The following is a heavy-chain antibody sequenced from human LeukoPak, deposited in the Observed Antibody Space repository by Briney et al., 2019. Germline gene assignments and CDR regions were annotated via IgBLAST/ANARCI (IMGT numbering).Heavy chain of an antibody. CDR3: ARVVIGDYSPDY. D-gene: IGHD4-17*01. V-gene: IGHV1-18*01. CDR2: ISAYNGNT. CDR1: GYTFTSYG. J-gene: IGHJ4*02. Sequence: ASVKVSCKASGYTFTSYGISWVRQAPGQGLEWMGWISAYNGNTNYAQKLQGRVTMTTDTSTSTAYMEPRSLRSDDTAVYYCARVVIGDYSPDYWGQGTLVTVSS.